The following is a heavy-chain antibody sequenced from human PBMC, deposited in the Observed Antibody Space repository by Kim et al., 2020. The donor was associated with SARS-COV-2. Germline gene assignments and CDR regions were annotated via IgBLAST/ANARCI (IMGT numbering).Heavy chain of an antibody. J-gene: IGHJ6*02. V-gene: IGHV1-69*13. CDR3: ARDSSGPKYYYYYGMDV. Sequence: SVKVSCKASGGTFSSYAISWVRQAPGQGLEWMGGIIPIFGTANYAQKFQGRVTITADESTSTAYMELSSLRSEDTAVYYCARDSSGPKYYYYYGMDVWGQGTTVTVSS. D-gene: IGHD6-19*01. CDR2: IIPIFGTA. CDR1: GGTFSSYA.